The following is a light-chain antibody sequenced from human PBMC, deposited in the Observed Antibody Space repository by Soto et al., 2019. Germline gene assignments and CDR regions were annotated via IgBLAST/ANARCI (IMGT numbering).Light chain of an antibody. V-gene: IGKV1-9*01. CDR2: AAS. CDR1: QVISTS. J-gene: IGKJ5*01. Sequence: DIQLTQSPSVLSPSIGERAPITCRASQVISTSLAWYPVKPGKAPKLLIYAASTLESGVPSRFSATVSGTEFSLTITSLQPEDFATYYCQQLFDSPITFGQGTRLEIK. CDR3: QQLFDSPIT.